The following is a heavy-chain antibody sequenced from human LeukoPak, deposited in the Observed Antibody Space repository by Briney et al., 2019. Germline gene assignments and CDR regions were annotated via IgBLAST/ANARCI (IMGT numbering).Heavy chain of an antibody. D-gene: IGHD6-6*01. Sequence: GGSLRLSCAASGFTFDDYTMHWVRQAPGKGLEWVSLISWDGGSTYYADSVKGRFTISRGNSKNSLYLQMNSLRTEDTALYYCAKASGYSSSSAFGYWGQGTLVTVSS. CDR1: GFTFDDYT. CDR2: ISWDGGST. J-gene: IGHJ4*02. CDR3: AKASGYSSSSAFGY. V-gene: IGHV3-43*01.